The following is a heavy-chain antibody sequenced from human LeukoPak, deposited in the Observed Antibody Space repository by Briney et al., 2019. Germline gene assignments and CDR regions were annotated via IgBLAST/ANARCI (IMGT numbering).Heavy chain of an antibody. CDR3: ARRVTGDLRRFDY. V-gene: IGHV4-31*03. CDR2: IYNSGTT. J-gene: IGHJ4*02. CDR1: GGSISTGGYY. Sequence: SQTLSLTCTVSGGSISTGGYYWTWIRQHPGKGLEWIGYIYNSGTTYYNPSLESRVTISGDTSKNQFSLKLNSVTAADTAVYFCARRVTGDLRRFDYWGQGTLVTVSS. D-gene: IGHD7-27*01.